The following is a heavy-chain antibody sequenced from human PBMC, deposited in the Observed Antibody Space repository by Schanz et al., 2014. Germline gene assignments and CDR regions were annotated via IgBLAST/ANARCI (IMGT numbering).Heavy chain of an antibody. J-gene: IGHJ5*01. D-gene: IGHD2-15*01. CDR1: GFTVSKNY. CDR2: ITTGGNT. Sequence: EVQLVESGGGLVQPGGSLRLSCAASGFTVSKNYMSWVRQAPGKGLEWVSSITTGGNTYYRDSVKGRFIVSRDNSKNTLYLEMNRLRVDDTAVYYCSKDKQGSRSDDSWGQGTLVTVSS. V-gene: IGHV3-66*01. CDR3: SKDKQGSRSDDS.